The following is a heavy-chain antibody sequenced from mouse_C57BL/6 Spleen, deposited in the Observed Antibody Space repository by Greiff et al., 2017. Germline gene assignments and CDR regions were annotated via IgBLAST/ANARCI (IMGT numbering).Heavy chain of an antibody. CDR1: GFTFTDYY. CDR2: IRNKANGYTT. J-gene: IGHJ4*01. D-gene: IGHD2-14*01. Sequence: EVKLVESGGGLVQPGGSLSLSCAASGFTFTDYYMSWVRQPPGQALEWLGFIRNKANGYTTEYSASVKGRFTISRDNSQSILYLLMNALRAEDSATYDCARWYKGAIDYWGQGTSVTVSS. CDR3: ARWYKGAIDY. V-gene: IGHV7-3*01.